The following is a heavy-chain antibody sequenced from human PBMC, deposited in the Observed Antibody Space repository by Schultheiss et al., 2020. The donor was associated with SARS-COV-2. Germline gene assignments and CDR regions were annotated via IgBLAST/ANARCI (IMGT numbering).Heavy chain of an antibody. D-gene: IGHD2-15*01. J-gene: IGHJ4*02. V-gene: IGHV1-3*01. Sequence: ASVKVSCKASGGTFSNHAISWVRRAPGQRLEWMGWINAGNGNTKYSQKFQGRVTITRDTSASTAYMELSSLRSEDTAVYYCAREPGYCSGGSCYSNFDYWGQGTLVTVSS. CDR1: GGTFSNHA. CDR2: INAGNGNT. CDR3: AREPGYCSGGSCYSNFDY.